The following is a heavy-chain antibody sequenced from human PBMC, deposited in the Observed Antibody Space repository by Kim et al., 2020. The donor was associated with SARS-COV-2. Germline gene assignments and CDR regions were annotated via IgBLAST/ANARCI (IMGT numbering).Heavy chain of an antibody. D-gene: IGHD1-26*01. CDR3: TKDRDLPRLNSGSGPAE. V-gene: IGHV3-30*18. CDR2: ISYDGTME. Sequence: GGSLRLSCEGSGFTFRNYAMHWVRQAPGKGLEWVAVISYDGTMERYEDSVKGRFTISRDNSKSTLYLQMNSLRTEDTAVYYCTKDRDLPRLNSGSGPAEWGQGTLVSVSS. J-gene: IGHJ4*02. CDR1: GFTFRNYA.